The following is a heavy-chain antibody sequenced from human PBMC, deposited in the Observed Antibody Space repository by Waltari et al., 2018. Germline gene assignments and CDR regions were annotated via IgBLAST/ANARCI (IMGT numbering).Heavy chain of an antibody. Sequence: EVQLVESGGGLVQPGGSLRLSCVASGFTFSSYWMSWVRQAPGKGLEWVANIKQDGSEKYYVDSVKGRFTISRDNAKNSLYLQMNSLRAEDTAVYYCARVRIRGVGYYFDYWGQGTLVTVSS. D-gene: IGHD1-26*01. V-gene: IGHV3-7*01. CDR1: GFTFSSYW. J-gene: IGHJ4*02. CDR3: ARVRIRGVGYYFDY. CDR2: IKQDGSEK.